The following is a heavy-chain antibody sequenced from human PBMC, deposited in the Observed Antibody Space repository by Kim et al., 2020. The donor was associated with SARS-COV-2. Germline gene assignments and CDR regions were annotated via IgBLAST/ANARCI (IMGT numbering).Heavy chain of an antibody. Sequence: SVKVSCKASGFTFTSSAVQWVRQARGQRLEWIGWIVVGSGNTNYAQKFQERVTITMDMSTSTAYMELSSLRSEDTAVYYCAADIVVVPAAITLPYVVWGQGTTVTVSS. J-gene: IGHJ6*02. CDR2: IVVGSGNT. D-gene: IGHD2-2*01. CDR1: GFTFTSSA. CDR3: AADIVVVPAAITLPYVV. V-gene: IGHV1-58*01.